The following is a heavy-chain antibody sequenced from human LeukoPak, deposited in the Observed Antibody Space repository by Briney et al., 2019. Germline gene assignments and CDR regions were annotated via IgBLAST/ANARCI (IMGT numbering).Heavy chain of an antibody. CDR1: GYTFTGYC. D-gene: IGHD6-6*01. CDR2: INPKSGGT. Sequence: ASVKISCKASGYTFTGYCMHWVRQAPGQGLEWMGWINPKSGGTNYAQKFQGRVTMTRDTFISTAYMELSRLRSDDTAVYYCARSSSPPNMDYWGQGTLVTVSS. J-gene: IGHJ4*02. CDR3: ARSSSPPNMDY. V-gene: IGHV1-2*02.